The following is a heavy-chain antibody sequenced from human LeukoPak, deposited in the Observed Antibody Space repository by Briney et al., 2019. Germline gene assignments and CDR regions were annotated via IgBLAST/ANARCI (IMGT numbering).Heavy chain of an antibody. CDR3: ARDRYGDPFDY. Sequence: SETLSLTCTVSGGSISSYYWSWIRQPPGKGLEWIGYIYYSGSTNYNPSLKSRVTISVDTPKNQFSLKLSSVTAADTAVYYCARDRYGDPFDYWGQGTLVTVSS. J-gene: IGHJ4*02. V-gene: IGHV4-59*01. CDR2: IYYSGST. D-gene: IGHD4-17*01. CDR1: GGSISSYY.